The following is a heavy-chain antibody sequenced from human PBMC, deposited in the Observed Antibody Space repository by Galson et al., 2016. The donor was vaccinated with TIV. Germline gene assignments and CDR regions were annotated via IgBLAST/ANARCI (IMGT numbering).Heavy chain of an antibody. Sequence: QSGAEVKKPGESLKISCKASGYRFTNHWIGWVRQMPGKGLEWMGVIYPGDSDTRYSPSFQGQVPISADKSSSTAHLQWSSLKASDTAMYYCARLEGYDDSASDYWGQGTLVTVSS. CDR1: GYRFTNHW. CDR2: IYPGDSDT. V-gene: IGHV5-51*01. CDR3: ARLEGYDDSASDY. J-gene: IGHJ4*02. D-gene: IGHD3-22*01.